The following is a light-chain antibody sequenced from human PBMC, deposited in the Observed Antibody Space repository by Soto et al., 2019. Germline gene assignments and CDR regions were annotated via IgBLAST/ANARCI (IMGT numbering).Light chain of an antibody. CDR1: QSIIDN. J-gene: IGKJ4*01. Sequence: EIVMTQSPATLSVSPGEGVTLSCRASQSIIDNLAWYQQKPGQTPRLLIYNVYSRASGIPARFSGSTSGTNYSLIISSRQSEDSSVYYCQQYYDCPLTFGGGTNVEI. V-gene: IGKV3-15*01. CDR3: QQYYDCPLT. CDR2: NVY.